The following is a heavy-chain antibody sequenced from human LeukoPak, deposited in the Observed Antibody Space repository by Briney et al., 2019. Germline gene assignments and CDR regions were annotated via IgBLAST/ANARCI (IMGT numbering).Heavy chain of an antibody. CDR1: GYSISSGYY. D-gene: IGHD6-13*01. CDR3: ARGTLIAASTDY. V-gene: IGHV4-38-2*02. CDR2: IYHNGNT. Sequence: SETLSLTCTVSGYSISSGYYWGWIRQPPGKGLEWIGNIYHNGNTYYNPSLKSRVTISVDTSKKQFSLKLSSVTAADTAVYYCARGTLIAASTDYWGQGTLVTVSS. J-gene: IGHJ4*02.